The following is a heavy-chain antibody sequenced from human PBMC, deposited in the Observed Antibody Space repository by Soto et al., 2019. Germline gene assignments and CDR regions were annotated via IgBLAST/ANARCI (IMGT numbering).Heavy chain of an antibody. Sequence: PGGSLRLSCAASGFTFSSYAMSWVRQAPGKGLEWVSAISGSGGSTYYADSVKGRFTISRDNSKNTLYLQMNSLRAEDTAVYFCAKASYPRIVVVPSGYWGQGTLVTVSS. V-gene: IGHV3-23*01. CDR2: ISGSGGST. D-gene: IGHD3-22*01. CDR3: AKASYPRIVVVPSGY. J-gene: IGHJ4*02. CDR1: GFTFSSYA.